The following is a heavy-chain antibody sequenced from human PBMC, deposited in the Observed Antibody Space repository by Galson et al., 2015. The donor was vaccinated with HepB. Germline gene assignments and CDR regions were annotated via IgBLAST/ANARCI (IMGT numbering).Heavy chain of an antibody. D-gene: IGHD6-19*01. J-gene: IGHJ3*02. CDR2: VNPNDGGA. Sequence: SVKVSCKASGYAFRHYYIHWVRQAPGQGLEWMGWVNPNDGGADYAQRFQGRVTLTGDTSISTAYMELSDMKSADTAVYYCARSSLYQWNGYDAFDIWGQGTPVTVSS. CDR1: GYAFRHYY. V-gene: IGHV1-2*02. CDR3: ARSSLYQWNGYDAFDI.